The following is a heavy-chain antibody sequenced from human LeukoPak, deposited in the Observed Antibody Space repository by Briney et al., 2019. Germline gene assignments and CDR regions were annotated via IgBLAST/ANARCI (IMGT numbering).Heavy chain of an antibody. D-gene: IGHD2-8*01. Sequence: PGGSLRLSCVASGFTFSGYWMHWVRQAPGKGLVWVSRLNSDGRATTYADSVKGRFTISRDNAKNTLYLQMNSLRGEDTAVYYCARGWSYGMDVWGQGTTITVSS. CDR3: ARGWSYGMDV. J-gene: IGHJ6*02. V-gene: IGHV3-74*01. CDR2: LNSDGRAT. CDR1: GFTFSGYW.